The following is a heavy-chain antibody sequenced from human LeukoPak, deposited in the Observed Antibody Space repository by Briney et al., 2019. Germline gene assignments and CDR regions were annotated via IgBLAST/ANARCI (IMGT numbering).Heavy chain of an antibody. D-gene: IGHD6-19*01. CDR1: GYTFTSYG. CDR2: ISAYNGNT. CDR3: ARDNSGWYPRSLDY. V-gene: IGHV1-18*01. Sequence: ASVKVSCKASGYTFTSYGISWVRQAPGQGLEWMGWISAYNGNTNYAQKLQGRVTMTTDTSTSTAYMELRSLRSDDTAVYCCARDNSGWYPRSLDYWGQGTLVTVSS. J-gene: IGHJ4*02.